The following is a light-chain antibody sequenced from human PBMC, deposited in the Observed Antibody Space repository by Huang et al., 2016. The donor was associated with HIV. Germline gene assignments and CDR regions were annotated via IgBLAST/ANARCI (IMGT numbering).Light chain of an antibody. CDR3: QQYYSTPH. Sequence: DIVMTQSPDSLAVSLGERATINCKSNQSVLFSSNNKNYLAWYQQKPRQPPKLLIYCASTRESGVPDRFSGSGSGTDFTLTISSLQAEDVAVYYCQQYYSTPHFGQGTKLEIK. V-gene: IGKV4-1*01. CDR1: QSVLFSSNNKNY. J-gene: IGKJ2*01. CDR2: CAS.